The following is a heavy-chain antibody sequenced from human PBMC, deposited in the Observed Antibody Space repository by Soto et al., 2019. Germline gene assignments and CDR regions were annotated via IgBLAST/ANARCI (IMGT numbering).Heavy chain of an antibody. J-gene: IGHJ6*02. D-gene: IGHD6-13*01. V-gene: IGHV5-51*01. CDR3: ARYSAAGKYYYGMDV. CDR2: IYPGDSDT. Sequence: EVQLVQSGAEVKKPGESLKISCKGSGYSFTSYWIGWVRQMPGKGLEWMGIIYPGDSDTRYSPSFQGQVTISADKSISTAYLQWRSLKASDTAMYYCARYSAAGKYYYGMDVWGQGTTVTVSS. CDR1: GYSFTSYW.